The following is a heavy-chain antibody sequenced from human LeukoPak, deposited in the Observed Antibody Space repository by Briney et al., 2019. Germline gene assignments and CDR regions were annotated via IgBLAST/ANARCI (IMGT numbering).Heavy chain of an antibody. CDR1: GGSFSGYY. V-gene: IGHV4-34*01. J-gene: IGHJ4*02. CDR2: VNHSGST. D-gene: IGHD6-6*01. CDR3: ARVPAFIAARLNFDY. Sequence: SETLSLTCAVYGGSFSGYYWSWIRQPPGKGLEWIGEVNHSGSTNYNPSLKSRVTISVDTSKNQFSLKLSSVTAADTAVYYCARVPAFIAARLNFDYWGQGTLVTVSS.